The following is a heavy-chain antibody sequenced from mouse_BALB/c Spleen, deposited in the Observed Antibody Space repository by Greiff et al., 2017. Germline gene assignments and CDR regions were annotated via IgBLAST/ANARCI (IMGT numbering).Heavy chain of an antibody. CDR3: ARGSNYYGSDY. CDR2: ISSGGST. J-gene: IGHJ2*01. CDR1: GFTFSSYA. V-gene: IGHV5-6-5*01. D-gene: IGHD1-1*01. Sequence: DVMLVESGGGLVKPGGSLKLSCAASGFTFSSYAMSWVRQTPEKRLEWVASISSGGSTYYPDSVKGRFTISRDNARNILYLQMSSLRSEDTAMYYCARGSNYYGSDYWGQGTTLTVSS.